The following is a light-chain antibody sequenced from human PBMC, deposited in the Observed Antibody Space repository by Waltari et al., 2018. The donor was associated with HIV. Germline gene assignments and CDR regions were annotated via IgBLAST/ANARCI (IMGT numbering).Light chain of an antibody. CDR3: CSYAGSYTYVV. CDR2: DVS. Sequence: CTGTSSDVGGYNYVSWYQQHPGKVPKLMIYDVSKRPSGVPHRFSGSKSGNTASLTISGLQAEDEAEYYCCSYAGSYTYVVFGGGTKLTVL. V-gene: IGLV2-11*03. J-gene: IGLJ2*01. CDR1: SSDVGGYNY.